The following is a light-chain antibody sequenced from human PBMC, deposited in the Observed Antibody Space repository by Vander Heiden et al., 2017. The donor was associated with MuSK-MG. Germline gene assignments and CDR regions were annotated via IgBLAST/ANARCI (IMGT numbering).Light chain of an antibody. CDR2: GAS. V-gene: IGKV3-20*01. J-gene: IGKJ3*01. Sequence: EIVLTQSPGTLSLSPGERATLSCRASQSVSSSYLAWYQQKPGQAPRLLIYGASSRATGIPDRFSGSGSGTDFTLTISRLEPEDFAVYYCQQYGSEPRGFTFGPGTKVDIK. CDR3: QQYGSEPRGFT. CDR1: QSVSSSY.